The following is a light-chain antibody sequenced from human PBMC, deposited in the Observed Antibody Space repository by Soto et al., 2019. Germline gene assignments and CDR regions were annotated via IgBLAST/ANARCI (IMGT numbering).Light chain of an antibody. CDR3: HQFGYSPRT. CDR2: AIS. V-gene: IGKV3-20*01. J-gene: IGKJ1*01. CDR1: QTVNSDY. Sequence: EIVLTQSPGTLSLSPWETATLSCRASQTVNSDYLAWFQQRPGQAPRLLIFAISRRATDIPDRFSGSGSGTDFTLAIRRLEPEDFAVYYCHQFGYSPRTFGQGTKVDI.